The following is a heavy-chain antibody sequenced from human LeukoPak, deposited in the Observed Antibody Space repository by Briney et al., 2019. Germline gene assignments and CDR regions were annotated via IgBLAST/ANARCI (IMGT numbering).Heavy chain of an antibody. Sequence: SQTLSLTCTVSGGSISSGGYYWSWIRQPAGKGLEWTGRIYTSGSTNYNPSLKSRVTMSVDTSKNQFSLKLSSVTAADTAVYYCARVSTPYIQQWLVFDYWGQGTLVTVSS. D-gene: IGHD6-19*01. CDR1: GGSISSGGYY. CDR2: IYTSGST. J-gene: IGHJ4*02. V-gene: IGHV4-61*02. CDR3: ARVSTPYIQQWLVFDY.